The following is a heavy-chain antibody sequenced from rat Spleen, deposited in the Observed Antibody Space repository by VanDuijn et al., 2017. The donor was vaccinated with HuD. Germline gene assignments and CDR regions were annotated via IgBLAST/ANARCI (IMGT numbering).Heavy chain of an antibody. CDR3: ATHEDGGYPFAY. V-gene: IGHV5S10*01. J-gene: IGHJ3*01. CDR1: GFTFSDYV. CDR2: IIYDGSRN. D-gene: IGHD1-11*01. Sequence: EVQLVESGGGLVQPGRSLKLSCAASGFTFSDYVMAWVRQSPKKGLEWVATIIYDGSRNYYRDSVKGRFSISRDNAKNTLYLQMDSLRSEDTANYYCATHEDGGYPFAYWGQGTLVTVSS.